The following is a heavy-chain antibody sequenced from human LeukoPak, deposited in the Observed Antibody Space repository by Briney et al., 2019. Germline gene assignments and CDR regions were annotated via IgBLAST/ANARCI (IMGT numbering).Heavy chain of an antibody. D-gene: IGHD4-17*01. CDR1: GDSVSSDTTA. CDR3: VRELGYGVFDY. Sequence: SQTLSLTCAISGDSVSSDTTAWNWFRQSPSRGLEWLGRTYYRSKWYNDYEVSVKSRITISPDTSKNQFSLLLNSVTPEDTAVYYCVRELGYGVFDYWAQGTLVTISS. J-gene: IGHJ4*02. V-gene: IGHV6-1*01. CDR2: TYYRSKWYN.